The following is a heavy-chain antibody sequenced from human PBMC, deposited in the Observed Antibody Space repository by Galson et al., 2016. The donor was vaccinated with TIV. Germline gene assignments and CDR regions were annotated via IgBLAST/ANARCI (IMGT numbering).Heavy chain of an antibody. V-gene: IGHV3-23*01. CDR1: GFTFSSYA. CDR2: ISGSGGST. D-gene: IGHD3-22*01. CDR3: AKVPSSGFYYYYGMDV. Sequence: SLRLSCAASGFTFSSYAMSWVRQAPGKGLEWVSAISGSGGSTWYADSVKGRFTISRDNSKNTVYLQMNSLRAEDTAVYYCAKVPSSGFYYYYGMDVWGQGTTVPVSS. J-gene: IGHJ6*02.